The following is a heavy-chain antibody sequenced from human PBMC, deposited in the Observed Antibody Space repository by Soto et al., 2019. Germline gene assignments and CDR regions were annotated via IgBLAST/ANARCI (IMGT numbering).Heavy chain of an antibody. V-gene: IGHV3-11*01. Sequence: GSLRLSCAASGFTFSDYYMSCIRQAPWKGLEWLSYISISGGTIYYADSVKGRFSISRDNAKNSLYLQLSSLRAEDTAVYFCARERARVFDSWGQGTLVNVSS. J-gene: IGHJ4*02. CDR3: ARERARVFDS. CDR1: GFTFSDYY. CDR2: ISISGGTI.